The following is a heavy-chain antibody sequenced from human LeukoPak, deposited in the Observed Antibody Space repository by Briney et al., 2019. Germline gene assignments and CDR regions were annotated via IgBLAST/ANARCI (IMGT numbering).Heavy chain of an antibody. CDR3: AKAHVMGLVSGLYYFDY. J-gene: IGHJ4*02. CDR2: ISGSGGST. V-gene: IGHV3-23*01. Sequence: GGSLRLSCAASGFTFSSYGMSWVRQAPGKGLEWVSAISGSGGSTYYADSVKGRFTISRDNSKNTLYLQMNSLRAEDTAVYYCAKAHVMGLVSGLYYFDYWGQGTLVTVSS. D-gene: IGHD6-19*01. CDR1: GFTFSSYG.